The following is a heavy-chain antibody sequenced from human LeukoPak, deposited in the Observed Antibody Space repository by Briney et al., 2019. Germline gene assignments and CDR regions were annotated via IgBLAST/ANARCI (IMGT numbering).Heavy chain of an antibody. J-gene: IGHJ4*02. CDR2: IDRDGGVR. CDR3: ARDPGSSAFDL. Sequence: GGSLRLSCAASGFSFSSYWMSWVRQPPENGLEFVGNIDRDGGVRNYMDSLKGRCTISRDNGKKSLYLEINSVRADDTAVYYRARDPGSSAFDLWGRGALVTVSS. D-gene: IGHD1-14*01. CDR1: GFSFSSYW. V-gene: IGHV3-7*01.